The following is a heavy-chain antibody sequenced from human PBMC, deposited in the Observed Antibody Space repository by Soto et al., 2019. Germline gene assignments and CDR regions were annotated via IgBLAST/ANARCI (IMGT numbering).Heavy chain of an antibody. CDR1: GDSIRSYY. J-gene: IGHJ4*02. CDR3: EKCFSGNYPSRPQEPYYFDS. Sequence: ETLSLTFTVSGDSIRSYYWSWIRQPPVKGLEWIGYIYYSGYTSYNPSLKSRVTISVDTSKNQFSLKLNSVTAADTAVYYCEKCFSGNYPSRPQEPYYFDSWGQGTLVTVCS. CDR2: IYYSGYT. D-gene: IGHD1-26*01. V-gene: IGHV4-59*01.